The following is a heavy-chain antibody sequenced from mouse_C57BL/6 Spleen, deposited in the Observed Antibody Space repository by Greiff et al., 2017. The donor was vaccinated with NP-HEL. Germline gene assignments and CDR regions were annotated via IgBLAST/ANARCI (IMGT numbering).Heavy chain of an antibody. CDR3: ARDAYGKGNRYFDV. CDR2: ISDGGSYT. J-gene: IGHJ1*03. D-gene: IGHD1-1*01. Sequence: EVKLMESGGGLVKPGGSLKLSCAASGFTFSSYAMSWVRQTPEKRLEWVATISDGGSYTYYPDNVKGRFTISRDNAKNNLYLQMSHLKSEDTAMYYCARDAYGKGNRYFDVWGTGTTVTVSS. CDR1: GFTFSSYA. V-gene: IGHV5-4*01.